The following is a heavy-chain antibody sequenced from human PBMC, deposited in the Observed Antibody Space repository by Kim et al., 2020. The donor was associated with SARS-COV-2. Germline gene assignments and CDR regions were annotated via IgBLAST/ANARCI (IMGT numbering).Heavy chain of an antibody. CDR3: ARVPILRIAAREKGEDAFDI. CDR1: GGSIISGGYY. Sequence: SETLSLTCTVSGGSIISGGYYWSWIRQHPGKGLEWIGYIYYSGSTYYNPSLKSRVTISVDTSKNQFSLKLSSVTAADTAVYYCARVPILRIAAREKGEDAFDIWGQGTMVTVSS. J-gene: IGHJ3*02. CDR2: IYYSGST. V-gene: IGHV4-31*03. D-gene: IGHD6-6*01.